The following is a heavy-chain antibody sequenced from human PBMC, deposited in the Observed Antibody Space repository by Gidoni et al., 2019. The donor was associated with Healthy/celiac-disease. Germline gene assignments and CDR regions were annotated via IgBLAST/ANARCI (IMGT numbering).Heavy chain of an antibody. CDR1: GFTFSSYG. Sequence: QVQLVESGGGVVQPGRSLRLSCAASGFTFSSYGMHWVRQAPGKGLEWVAVIWYDGSNKYYADSVKGRFTISRDNSKNTLYLQMNSLRAEDTAVYYCARDLPGGSGIDYWGQGTLVTVSS. CDR3: ARDLPGGSGIDY. D-gene: IGHD1-26*01. V-gene: IGHV3-33*08. CDR2: IWYDGSNK. J-gene: IGHJ4*02.